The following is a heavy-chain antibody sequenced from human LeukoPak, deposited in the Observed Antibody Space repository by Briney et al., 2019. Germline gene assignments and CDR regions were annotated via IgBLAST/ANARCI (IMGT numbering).Heavy chain of an antibody. D-gene: IGHD5-24*01. J-gene: IGHJ3*02. V-gene: IGHV3-30*01. CDR2: ISYDGSNK. CDR1: GFTFSSYA. CDR3: ARPRDDYNSGAFDI. Sequence: GGSLRLSCAASGFTFSSYAMHWVRQAPGKGLEWVALISYDGSNKYYADSVKGRFTISRDNSKNTLYLQMNSLRAEDTAVYYCARPRDDYNSGAFDIWSQGTMATVSS.